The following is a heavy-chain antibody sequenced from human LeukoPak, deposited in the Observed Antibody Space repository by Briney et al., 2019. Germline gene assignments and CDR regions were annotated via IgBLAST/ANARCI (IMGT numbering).Heavy chain of an antibody. V-gene: IGHV3-23*01. CDR2: ITGSALNT. CDR3: AKLQDFYDNSGYSYFDN. J-gene: IGHJ4*02. Sequence: PGGSLRLSCAASGFTFSNYAMSWVRQAPGKGLEWVSSITGSALNTYQADFIKGRFTISRDDSKNTLYLHLSSLRVEDTAVYYCAKLQDFYDNSGYSYFDNWGQGTLVTVSS. CDR1: GFTFSNYA. D-gene: IGHD3-22*01.